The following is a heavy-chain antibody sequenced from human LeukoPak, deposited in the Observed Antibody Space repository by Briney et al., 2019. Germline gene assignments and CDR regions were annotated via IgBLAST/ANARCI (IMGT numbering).Heavy chain of an antibody. CDR3: ARARYDSSGYYYNWFDP. V-gene: IGHV4-34*01. CDR1: GGSFSGYY. D-gene: IGHD3-22*01. CDR2: INHSGST. J-gene: IGHJ5*02. Sequence: SETLSLTCAVYGGSFSGYYWSWIRQPPGKGLEWIGEINHSGSTNYNPSLKSRVTISVDTSKNQFSLKLSSVTAADTAVYYCARARYDSSGYYYNWFDPWGQGTLVTVSS.